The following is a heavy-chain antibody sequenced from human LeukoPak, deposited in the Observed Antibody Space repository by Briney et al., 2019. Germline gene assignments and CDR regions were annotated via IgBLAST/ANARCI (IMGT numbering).Heavy chain of an antibody. J-gene: IGHJ4*02. V-gene: IGHV4-34*01. CDR3: ASLGIAAAGTVDY. Sequence: PSETLSLTCAVYGGSFSGYYWSWIRQPPGKGLEWIGEINHSGSTNYNPSLKSRVTISVDTSKNQFSLKLSSVTAADTAVYYCASLGIAAAGTVDYWGQGTLVTVSS. CDR2: INHSGST. D-gene: IGHD6-13*01. CDR1: GGSFSGYY.